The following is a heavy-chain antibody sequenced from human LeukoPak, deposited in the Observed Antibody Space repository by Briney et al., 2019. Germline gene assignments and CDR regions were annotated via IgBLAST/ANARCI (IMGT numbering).Heavy chain of an antibody. V-gene: IGHV4-59*01. Sequence: PSETLSLTCTVSGGSISSYYWSWIRQSPGKGLEWIGYLYYSGSTNYNPSLKSRVTISVDTSKNQFSLKLSSVTAADTAVYYCARVGYSYGSFDHWGQGTLVTVSS. CDR2: LYYSGST. CDR1: GGSISSYY. J-gene: IGHJ4*02. CDR3: ARVGYSYGSFDH. D-gene: IGHD5-18*01.